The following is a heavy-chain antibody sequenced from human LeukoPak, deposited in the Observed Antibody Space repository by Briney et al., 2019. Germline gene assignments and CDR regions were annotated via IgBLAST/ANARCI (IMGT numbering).Heavy chain of an antibody. D-gene: IGHD6-19*01. CDR3: AKDRSEVAALYHFDY. Sequence: PGGSLRLSCAASGFTFSNYGMHWVRQAPGKGLEWVAVVSYDGSNRYYADSVRGRFTISRDNSKNTLYLQMNSLRGEDTAVCYCAKDRSEVAALYHFDYWGQGTLVTVSS. CDR2: VSYDGSNR. V-gene: IGHV3-30*18. CDR1: GFTFSNYG. J-gene: IGHJ4*02.